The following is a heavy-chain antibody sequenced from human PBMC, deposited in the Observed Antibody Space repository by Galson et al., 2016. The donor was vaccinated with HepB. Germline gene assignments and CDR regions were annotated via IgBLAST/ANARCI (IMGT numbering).Heavy chain of an antibody. J-gene: IGHJ6*02. CDR1: GGSFSGYY. V-gene: IGHV4-34*01. D-gene: IGHD4-17*01. CDR3: ARIGYGDYWAGIMDV. Sequence: SETLSLTCAVYGGSFSGYYWSWIRQPPGKGLELIGSIYYSGSTYYNPSLKSRVTISVDTSKNQFSLKLSSVTAADTAVYYCARIGYGDYWAGIMDVWGQGTTVTVSS. CDR2: IYYSGST.